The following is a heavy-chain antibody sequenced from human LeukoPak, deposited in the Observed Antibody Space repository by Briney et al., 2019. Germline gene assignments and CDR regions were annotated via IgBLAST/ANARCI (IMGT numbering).Heavy chain of an antibody. CDR2: MNPNSGNT. D-gene: IGHD3-3*01. CDR3: ARGIRRGITIFGVVNYYYMDV. J-gene: IGHJ6*03. V-gene: IGHV1-8*01. Sequence: GASVKVPCKASGYTFTSYDINWVRQATGQGLEWMGWMNPNSGNTGYAQKFQGRVTMTRNTSISTAYMELSSLRSEDTAVYYCARGIRRGITIFGVVNYYYMDVWGKGTTVTVSS. CDR1: GYTFTSYD.